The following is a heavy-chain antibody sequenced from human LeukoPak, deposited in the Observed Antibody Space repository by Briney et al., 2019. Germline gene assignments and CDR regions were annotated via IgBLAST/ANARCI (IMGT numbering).Heavy chain of an antibody. V-gene: IGHV4-59*01. CDR2: IYYSGST. Sequence: SETLSLTCTVSGGSISSYYWSWIRQPPGKGLEWIGYIYYSGSTNYNPSLKSRVTISVDTSKNQFSLKLSSVTAADTAVYYCAREEQQPYYFDYWGQGTLVTVSS. J-gene: IGHJ4*02. CDR1: GGSISSYY. D-gene: IGHD6-13*01. CDR3: AREEQQPYYFDY.